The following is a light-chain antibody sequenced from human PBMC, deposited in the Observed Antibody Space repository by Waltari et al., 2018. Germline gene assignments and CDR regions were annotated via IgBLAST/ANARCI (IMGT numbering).Light chain of an antibody. CDR2: KAS. CDR3: QQYNSYSPYT. Sequence: DIQMTQSPSTLSASVGDTVTITCRASQSISSWLAWYRQKPGKAPKLLIYKASSLESGVPSRFSGSGSGTEFTLTISSLQPDDFATYYCQQYNSYSPYTFGQGTKLEIK. V-gene: IGKV1-5*03. CDR1: QSISSW. J-gene: IGKJ2*01.